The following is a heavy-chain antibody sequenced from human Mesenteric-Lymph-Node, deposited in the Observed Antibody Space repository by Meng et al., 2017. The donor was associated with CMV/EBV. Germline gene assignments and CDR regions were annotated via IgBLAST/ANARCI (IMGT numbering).Heavy chain of an antibody. CDR2: IYWNDDK. V-gene: IGHV2-5*01. D-gene: IGHD2-2*01. CDR3: AHRLTGRYCSSTSCFPSWFDP. CDR1: GFSLSTSGVG. Sequence: SGPTLVKPTQTLTLTCTFSGFSLSTSGVGVGWIRQPPGKALEWLALIYWNDDKRYSPSLKSRLTITKDTSKNQVVLTMTNMDPVDTATYYCAHRLTGRYCSSTSCFPSWFDPWGQGTLVTVSS. J-gene: IGHJ5*02.